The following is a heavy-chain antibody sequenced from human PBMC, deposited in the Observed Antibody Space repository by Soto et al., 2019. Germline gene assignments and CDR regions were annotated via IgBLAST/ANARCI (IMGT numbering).Heavy chain of an antibody. D-gene: IGHD4-17*01. CDR3: ARVRDYGDDVVLLGIFDYYGMDV. CDR2: IIPLFDTA. CDR1: GGTFNNDA. J-gene: IGHJ6*02. Sequence: SVKVSCKASGGTFNNDAISCVRQAPGQGLEWMGGIIPLFDTANYAQKFQGRVTFTADKSTGTAYMELNSLRAEDTAVYYCARVRDYGDDVVLLGIFDYYGMDVWGQGTTVTVSS. V-gene: IGHV1-69*06.